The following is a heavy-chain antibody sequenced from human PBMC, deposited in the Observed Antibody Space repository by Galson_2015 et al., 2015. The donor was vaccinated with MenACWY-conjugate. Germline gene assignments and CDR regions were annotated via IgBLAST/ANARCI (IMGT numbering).Heavy chain of an antibody. V-gene: IGHV3-23*01. CDR2: ISGRTGST. J-gene: IGHJ4*02. CDR1: GFTFSNYA. Sequence: SLRPSCAASGFTFSNYAMSWVRQAPGKGLEWVSGISGRTGSTYYADSVKGRLTISRDNPKNTLYLQMNSLRVEDTAIYYCARYRLDTSATTDFWGQGTLVTVSS. CDR3: ARYRLDTSATTDF. D-gene: IGHD6-19*01.